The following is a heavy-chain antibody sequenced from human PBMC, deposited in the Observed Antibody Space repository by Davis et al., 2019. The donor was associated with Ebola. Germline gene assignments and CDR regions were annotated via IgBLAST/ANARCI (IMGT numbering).Heavy chain of an antibody. J-gene: IGHJ4*02. D-gene: IGHD1-26*01. V-gene: IGHV3-23*01. CDR1: GFTFSSYS. CDR3: ARFGSKVGATIDY. CDR2: ISGSGGST. Sequence: PGGSLRLSCAASGFTFSSYSMNWVRQAPGKGLEWVSAISGSGGSTYYADSVKGRFTISRDNSKNTLYLQMNSLRAEDTAVYYCARFGSKVGATIDYWGQGTLVTVSS.